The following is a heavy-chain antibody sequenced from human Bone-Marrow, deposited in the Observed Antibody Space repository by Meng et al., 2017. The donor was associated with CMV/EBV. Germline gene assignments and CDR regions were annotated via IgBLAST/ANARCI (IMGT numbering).Heavy chain of an antibody. D-gene: IGHD6-13*01. J-gene: IGHJ3*02. CDR2: IYYSGST. Sequence: SETLSLTCTVSGGSISSYYWSWIRQPPGKGLEWIGYIYYSGSTNYNPSLKSRVTISVDTSKNQFSLKLSSVTAADTAVYYCAKDGPLVAAAAPGGHDAFDIWGQGTMVTVSS. CDR1: GGSISSYY. CDR3: AKDGPLVAAAAPGGHDAFDI. V-gene: IGHV4-59*01.